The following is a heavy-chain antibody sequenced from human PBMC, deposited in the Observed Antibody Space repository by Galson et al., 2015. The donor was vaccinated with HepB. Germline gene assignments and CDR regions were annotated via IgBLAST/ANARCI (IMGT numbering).Heavy chain of an antibody. J-gene: IGHJ6*02. V-gene: IGHV3-21*01. CDR1: GFSFSSYS. D-gene: IGHD1-26*01. CDR3: ARIVGEAGYYCMDV. Sequence: SLRLSCAVYGFSFSSYSMNWVRQAPGKGLEWVSAISSDSRHIYYADSVKGRFTISRHNAKSSLYLQMNSLRAEDTAVYYCARIVGEAGYYCMDVWGQGTTVTVSS. CDR2: ISSDSRHI.